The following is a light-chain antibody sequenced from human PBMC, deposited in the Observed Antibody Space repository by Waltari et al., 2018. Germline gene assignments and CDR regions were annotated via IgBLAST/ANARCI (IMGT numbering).Light chain of an antibody. CDR2: YDS. J-gene: IGLJ1*01. Sequence: SYVLTQPPSVSVAPGETASITWGGDNVGSYSAHWYQQKPGQAPVLVIFYDSDRPSGIPARFSGSNSGNTATLTITSVEAGDEARYYCQVWHADIDPGVFGTGTEVTVL. V-gene: IGLV3-21*04. CDR3: QVWHADIDPGV. CDR1: NVGSYS.